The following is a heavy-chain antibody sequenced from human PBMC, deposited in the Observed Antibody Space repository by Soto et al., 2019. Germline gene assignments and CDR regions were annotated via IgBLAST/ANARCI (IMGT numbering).Heavy chain of an antibody. CDR3: AKSMGDGMDV. J-gene: IGHJ6*02. V-gene: IGHV3-23*01. CDR2: ISGSGGST. D-gene: IGHD3-16*01. Sequence: QAPGKGLEWVSAISGSGGSTYYADSVKGRFTISRDNSKNTLYLQMNSLRAEDTAVYYCAKSMGDGMDVWGQGTTVTVSS.